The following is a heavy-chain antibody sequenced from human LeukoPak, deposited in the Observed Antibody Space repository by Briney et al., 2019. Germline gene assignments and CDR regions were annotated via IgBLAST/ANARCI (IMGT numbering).Heavy chain of an antibody. Sequence: GGSLRLSCAASGFTFSDYYMSWIRQAPGKGLEWVSYISSSGSTIYYADSVKGRFTISRDNSKNTLYLQMNSLRAEDTAVYYCARERLGELSLVYWGQGTLVTVSS. D-gene: IGHD3-16*02. V-gene: IGHV3-11*04. CDR2: ISSSGSTI. CDR1: GFTFSDYY. CDR3: ARERLGELSLVY. J-gene: IGHJ4*02.